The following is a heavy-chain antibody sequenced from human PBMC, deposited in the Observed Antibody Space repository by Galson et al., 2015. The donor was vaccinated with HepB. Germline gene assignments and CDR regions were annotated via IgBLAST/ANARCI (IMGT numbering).Heavy chain of an antibody. V-gene: IGHV3-53*01. J-gene: IGHJ3*02. CDR2: IYSGGST. D-gene: IGHD5-24*01. Sequence: SLRLSCAASGFTVSINYMSWVRQAPGEGLEWVSVIYSGGSTYYADSVKGRFTISRDNSKNTLYLQMNSLRAEDTAVYYCARGSRWLQRNQNAFDIWGQGTMVTVSS. CDR1: GFTVSINY. CDR3: ARGSRWLQRNQNAFDI.